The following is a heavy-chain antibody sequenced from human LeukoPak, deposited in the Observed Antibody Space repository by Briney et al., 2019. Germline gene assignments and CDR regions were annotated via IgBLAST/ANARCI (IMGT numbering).Heavy chain of an antibody. J-gene: IGHJ6*02. CDR1: GFTFNAFG. CDR2: ISSSSSTI. Sequence: GGSLRLSCAASGFTFNAFGMNWVRQAPGKGLEWVSYISSSSSTIYYAGSVKGRFTISRDNAKNSLYLQMNSLRAEDTAVYYCARGQAGGMDVWGQGTTVTVSS. CDR3: ARGQAGGMDV. V-gene: IGHV3-48*01.